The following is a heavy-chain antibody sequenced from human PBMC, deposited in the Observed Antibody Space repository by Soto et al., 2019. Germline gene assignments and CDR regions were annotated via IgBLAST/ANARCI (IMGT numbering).Heavy chain of an antibody. CDR2: ISYDGSNK. V-gene: IGHV3-30*18. J-gene: IGHJ3*02. Sequence: PGGSLRLSCAASGFTFSSYGMHWVRQAPGKGLEWVAVISYDGSNKYYADSVKGRFTISRDNSKNTLYLQMNSLRAEDTAVYYCAKDMYYYDSSGYSPDAFDIWGQGTMVTVSS. CDR1: GFTFSSYG. CDR3: AKDMYYYDSSGYSPDAFDI. D-gene: IGHD3-22*01.